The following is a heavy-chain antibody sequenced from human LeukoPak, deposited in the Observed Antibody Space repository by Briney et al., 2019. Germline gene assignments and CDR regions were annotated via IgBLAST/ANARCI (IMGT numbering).Heavy chain of an antibody. CDR1: GDSVSSNSAA. D-gene: IGHD2-2*01. V-gene: IGHV6-1*01. J-gene: IGHJ5*02. Sequence: SQTLSLTCAISGDSVSSNSAAWNWIRQSPSRGLEWLGRTYYRSKWYNDYAVSVKSRITINPDTSKNQFSLQLNSVTPEDTAVYYCARGPQSPAAIHNWFDPWGQGTLVTVSS. CDR3: ARGPQSPAAIHNWFDP. CDR2: TYYRSKWYN.